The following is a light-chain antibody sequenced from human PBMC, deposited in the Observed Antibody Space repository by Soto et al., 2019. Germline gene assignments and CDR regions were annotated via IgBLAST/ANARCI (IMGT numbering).Light chain of an antibody. Sequence: QSVLTQPPSASGSPVQSVTISCTGTKSDICVYDFVSWYQHLPGKAPRLIIYEVFHRPSGVHDRFSGSKSGNKASLTFSGLQAADEADYFCKSYAGSXTYVLGRGTKVXV. CDR3: KSYAGSXTYV. V-gene: IGLV2-8*01. CDR1: KSDICVYDF. J-gene: IGLJ1*01. CDR2: EVF.